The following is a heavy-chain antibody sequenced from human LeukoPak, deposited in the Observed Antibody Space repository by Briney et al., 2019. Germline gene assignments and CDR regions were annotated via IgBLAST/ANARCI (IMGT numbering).Heavy chain of an antibody. D-gene: IGHD6-19*01. CDR2: IWYDGSNK. CDR3: ARGEAVAELIFDY. V-gene: IGHV3-33*01. CDR1: GFTFSSYG. Sequence: GGSLRLSCAASGFTFSSYGMHWVRQAPGKGLEWVAVIWYDGSNKYYADSVKGRFTISRDNSKNTLYLQMNSLRAEDTAVYYCARGEAVAELIFDYWGQGTLVTVSS. J-gene: IGHJ4*02.